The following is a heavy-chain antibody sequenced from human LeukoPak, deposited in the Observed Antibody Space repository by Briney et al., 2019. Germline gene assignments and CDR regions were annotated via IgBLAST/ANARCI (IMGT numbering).Heavy chain of an antibody. D-gene: IGHD1-26*01. J-gene: IGHJ1*01. Sequence: ASVKVSCKASGYTFTSYDFNWLRQATGQGPEWMGWMDPNSGATGYAQKFQGRVTMTEDTSTDTAYMELSSLRSEDTAVYYCATDPRGGSYREYFQHWGQGTLVTVSS. CDR3: ATDPRGGSYREYFQH. V-gene: IGHV1-8*01. CDR1: GYTFTSYD. CDR2: MDPNSGAT.